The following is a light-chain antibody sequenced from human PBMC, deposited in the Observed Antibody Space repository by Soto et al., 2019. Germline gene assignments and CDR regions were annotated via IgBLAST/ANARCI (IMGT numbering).Light chain of an antibody. Sequence: LTQSPGTLSLSPGESATLSYTASHAITTNYLAWYQHKLGRPPRLLIAGASSRATGVPDRFSGSGSGTAFTLTISRLEPGDSATYYCQLYGASDLFTFGPGTKLEI. CDR3: QLYGASDLFT. J-gene: IGKJ2*01. CDR1: HAITTNY. CDR2: GAS. V-gene: IGKV3-20*01.